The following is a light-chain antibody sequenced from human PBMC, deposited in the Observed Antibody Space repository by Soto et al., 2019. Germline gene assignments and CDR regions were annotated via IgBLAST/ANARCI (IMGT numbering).Light chain of an antibody. Sequence: QSALTQPAAVSGSPGQSITISCTGTSSDVGNYNLVSWYQQYPGKAPKLMIYATSKRPSGVSNRFSGSKSGDTASLTISGLQAEDEADYYCSSYTARGTRVFGTGTKLTVL. CDR2: ATS. CDR1: SSDVGNYNL. CDR3: SSYTARGTRV. J-gene: IGLJ1*01. V-gene: IGLV2-14*02.